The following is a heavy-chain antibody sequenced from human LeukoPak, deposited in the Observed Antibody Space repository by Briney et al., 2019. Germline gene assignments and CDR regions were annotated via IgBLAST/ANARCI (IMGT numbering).Heavy chain of an antibody. D-gene: IGHD3-3*01. V-gene: IGHV3-7*01. J-gene: IGHJ4*02. Sequence: PGGSLRLSCAASGFTFSSYWMSWVHQAPGKGLEWVANIKQDGSEKYYVDSVKGRFTISRDNAKNSLYLQMNSLRAEDTAVYYCARDQRITIFGVVKNSIDYWGRGTLVTVSS. CDR2: IKQDGSEK. CDR3: ARDQRITIFGVVKNSIDY. CDR1: GFTFSSYW.